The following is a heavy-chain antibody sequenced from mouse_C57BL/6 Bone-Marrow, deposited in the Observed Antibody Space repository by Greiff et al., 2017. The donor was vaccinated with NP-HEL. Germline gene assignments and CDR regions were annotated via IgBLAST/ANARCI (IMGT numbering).Heavy chain of an antibody. CDR1: GYAFSSYW. J-gene: IGHJ4*01. CDR2: IYPGDGST. Sequence: QVQLQQSGAELVKPGASVKISCKASGYAFSSYWMNWVQERPGKGLEWIGQIYPGDGSTKYNGKFNGKATLTADKSSSTAYMQVSSLTSEDSAVYFCARGDYGSSRFGYAMDYWGQGTSVTVSS. V-gene: IGHV1-80*01. CDR3: ARGDYGSSRFGYAMDY. D-gene: IGHD1-1*01.